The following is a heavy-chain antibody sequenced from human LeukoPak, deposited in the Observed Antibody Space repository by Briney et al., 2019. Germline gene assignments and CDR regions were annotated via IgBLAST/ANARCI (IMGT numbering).Heavy chain of an antibody. V-gene: IGHV4-39*01. Sequence: SETLSLTCTVSGGTISSSSYYWGWIRQPPGKGLEWVVSIYFNGSTFYNPSLKSRVTISVDTSKNQFSLKLSSVTAADTAVYYCARHPGTSAVYGSGRNDHGMDVWGQGTTVTVSS. J-gene: IGHJ6*02. D-gene: IGHD3-10*01. CDR3: ARHPGTSAVYGSGRNDHGMDV. CDR1: GGTISSSSYY. CDR2: IYFNGST.